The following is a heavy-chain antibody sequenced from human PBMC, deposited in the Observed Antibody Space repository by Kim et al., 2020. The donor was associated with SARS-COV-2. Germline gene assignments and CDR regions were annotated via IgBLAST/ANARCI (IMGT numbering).Heavy chain of an antibody. CDR3: ARQAVPAAMYYYYYYGMDV. Sequence: GESLQISCKGSGYSFTSYWIGWVRQMPGKGLEWMGIIYPGDSDTRYSPSFQGQFTISADKSISTAYLQWSSLKASDTAMYYCARQAVPAAMYYYYYYGMDVWGQGTTVTVSS. J-gene: IGHJ6*02. V-gene: IGHV5-51*01. D-gene: IGHD2-2*01. CDR2: IYPGDSDT. CDR1: GYSFTSYW.